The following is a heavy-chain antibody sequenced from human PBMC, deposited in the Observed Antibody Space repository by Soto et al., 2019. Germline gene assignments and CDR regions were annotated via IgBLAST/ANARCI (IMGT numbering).Heavy chain of an antibody. CDR3: ARALWGPHGYYGMDV. CDR2: IDPSDSYT. Sequence: XESLKLSCKGSGYSFTSYWISWVRQMPGKGLEWMGRIDPSDSYTNYSPSFQGHVTISADKSISTAYLQWSSLKASDTAMYYCARALWGPHGYYGMDVWGQGTTVTVSS. D-gene: IGHD3-16*01. V-gene: IGHV5-10-1*01. CDR1: GYSFTSYW. J-gene: IGHJ6*02.